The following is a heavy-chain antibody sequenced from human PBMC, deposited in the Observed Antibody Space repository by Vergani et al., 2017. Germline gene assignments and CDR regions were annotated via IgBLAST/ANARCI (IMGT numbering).Heavy chain of an antibody. Sequence: EVQLVESGGGLFQPGRSLRLSCAASGFTFSDHYMDWVRQAPGKVLEWVGRTRNKANSYTTEYAASVKGRFAISRDDSKSIAYLQMSSLKAEDTAVYYCTRDRLDDSYAYFDYWCQGTLVTVSP. CDR2: TRNKANSYTT. D-gene: IGHD3-16*01. J-gene: IGHJ4*02. V-gene: IGHV3-72*01. CDR3: TRDRLDDSYAYFDY. CDR1: GFTFSDHY.